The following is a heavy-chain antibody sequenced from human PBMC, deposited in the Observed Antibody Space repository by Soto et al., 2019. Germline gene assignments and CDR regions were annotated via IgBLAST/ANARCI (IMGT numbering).Heavy chain of an antibody. CDR2: IKSKTDDGAT. Sequence: EVQLVESGGGLVKPGGSLRLSCAASGFTFSNAWMSWVRQAPGKGLEWVGRIKSKTDDGATDYAAPVKGRFTISRDDSKNTLYLQMNSLKTEDTGVYYCTTDLDSDILTGLDFWGQGTLVSVSS. D-gene: IGHD3-9*01. V-gene: IGHV3-15*01. J-gene: IGHJ4*02. CDR1: GFTFSNAW. CDR3: TTDLDSDILTGLDF.